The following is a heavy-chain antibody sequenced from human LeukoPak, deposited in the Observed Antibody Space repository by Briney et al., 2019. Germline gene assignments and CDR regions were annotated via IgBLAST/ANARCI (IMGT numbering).Heavy chain of an antibody. CDR2: INHSGST. V-gene: IGHV4-34*01. CDR3: ARARPMYYYDSSGSDAFDI. J-gene: IGHJ3*02. D-gene: IGHD3-22*01. Sequence: PSETLSLTCAVYGGSFSGYYWSWIRQPPGKGLEWIGEINHSGSTNYNPSLKSRVTISVDTSKNQFSLKLSSVTAADTAVYYCARARPMYYYDSSGSDAFDIWGQGTMVTVSS. CDR1: GGSFSGYY.